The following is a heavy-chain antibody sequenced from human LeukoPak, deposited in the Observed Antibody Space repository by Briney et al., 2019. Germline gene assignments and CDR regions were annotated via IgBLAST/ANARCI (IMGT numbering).Heavy chain of an antibody. V-gene: IGHV4-39*01. CDR1: HGSTSSSRYY. D-gene: IGHD6-19*01. J-gene: IGHJ4*02. Sequence: PSETLSLTCRIPHGSTSSSRYYWGWIRQPPGKGLEWIGRIYYSGSTYYNPSLKSRVTISVDTSNKQFSLKLSYLTNAHPAVSYCARHVDVTVAGPFDYWGQGTLVTVSS. CDR3: ARHVDVTVAGPFDY. CDR2: IYYSGST.